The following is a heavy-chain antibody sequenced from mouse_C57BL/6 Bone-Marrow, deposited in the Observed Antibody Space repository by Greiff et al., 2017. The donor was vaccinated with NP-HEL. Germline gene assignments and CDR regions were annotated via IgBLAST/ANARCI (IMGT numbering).Heavy chain of an antibody. J-gene: IGHJ1*03. V-gene: IGHV1-64*01. CDR3: ARCVTAVVDDV. CDR2: IHPNSGST. Sequence: QVQLQQPGAELVKPGASVKLSCKASGYTFTSYWMHWVKQRPGQGLEWIGMIHPNSGSTNYNEKFKSKATLTVDKSSSTSYMQLSSLTSEDSAVYDCARCVTAVVDDVWGTGTTVTVSS. CDR1: GYTFTSYW. D-gene: IGHD1-1*01.